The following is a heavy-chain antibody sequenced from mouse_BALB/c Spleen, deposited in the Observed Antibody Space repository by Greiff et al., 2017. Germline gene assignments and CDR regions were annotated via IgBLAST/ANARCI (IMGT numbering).Heavy chain of an antibody. V-gene: IGHV6-6*02. D-gene: IGHD2-1*01. J-gene: IGHJ4*01. CDR3: TRDYGNYYAMDY. CDR2: IRLKSNNYAT. CDR1: GFTFSNYW. Sequence: EVMLVESGGGLVQPGGSMKLSCVASGFTFSNYWMNWVRQSPEKGLEWVAEIRLKSNNYATHYAESVKGRFTISRDDSKSSVYLQMNNLRAEDTGIYYCTRDYGNYYAMDYWGQGTSVTVSS.